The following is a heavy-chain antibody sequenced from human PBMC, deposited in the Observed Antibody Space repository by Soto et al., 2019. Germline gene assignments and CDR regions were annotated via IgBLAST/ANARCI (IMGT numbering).Heavy chain of an antibody. Sequence: GESLKISCQVSGYTFTIYWIGWVRQMPGKGLEWMGIIYPSDSDTRYSPSFQGQVTISADQSINTAYLQWDSLKASDTAIYYCARSVWFGESASPVVWGQGTMVTVSS. CDR3: ARSVWFGESASPVV. J-gene: IGHJ3*01. CDR1: GYTFTIYW. D-gene: IGHD3-10*01. V-gene: IGHV5-51*01. CDR2: IYPSDSDT.